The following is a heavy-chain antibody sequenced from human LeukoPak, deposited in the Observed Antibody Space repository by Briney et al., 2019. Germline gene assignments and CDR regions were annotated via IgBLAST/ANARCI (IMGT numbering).Heavy chain of an antibody. CDR1: GGTFSSYA. CDR2: IIPILGIA. J-gene: IGHJ5*02. CDR3: ARDPVAPPFDP. D-gene: IGHD6-19*01. Sequence: ASVKVSCKASGGTFSSYAISWVRQAPGQGLEWMGRIIPILGIANYAQKFQGRVTITADKSTSTAYMELSSLRSEDTAVYYCARDPVAPPFDPWGQGTLVTVSS. V-gene: IGHV1-69*04.